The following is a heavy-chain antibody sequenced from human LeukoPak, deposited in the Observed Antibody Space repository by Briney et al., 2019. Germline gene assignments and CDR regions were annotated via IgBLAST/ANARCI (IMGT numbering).Heavy chain of an antibody. D-gene: IGHD1-1*01. Sequence: GESLKISCKGSGYSFTSFWIAWVRQMPGKGLERMGVIYPDDSDARYSPSFQGQVTISADKSISTAYLQWSSLKASDTAMYYCAKGNGNYYYGMDVWGQGTTVTVSS. V-gene: IGHV5-51*01. CDR1: GYSFTSFW. CDR2: IYPDDSDA. CDR3: AKGNGNYYYGMDV. J-gene: IGHJ6*02.